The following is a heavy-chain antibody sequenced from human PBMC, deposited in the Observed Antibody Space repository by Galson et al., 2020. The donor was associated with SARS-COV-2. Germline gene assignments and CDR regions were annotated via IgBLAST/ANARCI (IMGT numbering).Heavy chain of an antibody. D-gene: IGHD2-15*01. J-gene: IGHJ4*02. CDR1: GYSISSRYF. CDR2: IYHSEST. Sequence: SETLSLTCTVSGYSISSRYFWRWIRQHPGKQLERMGSIYHSESTYYNPSLKSRVTISVDTSKNQFSLKLSSVTAADTAVYYCATYSVVVVAPTPLRADYWGQGTLVTVSS. CDR3: ATYSVVVVAPTPLRADY. V-gene: IGHV4-38-2*02.